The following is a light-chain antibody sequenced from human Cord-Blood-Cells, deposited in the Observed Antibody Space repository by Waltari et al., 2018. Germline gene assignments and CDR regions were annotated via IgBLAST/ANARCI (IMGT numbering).Light chain of an antibody. CDR3: SSYTSSNWV. Sequence: QSALTQPASVYGSPGQPITISCTGTSSDVGGYTYVSWYQQHPGKAPKLMIYDVSNRPSGVSNRFSGSKSGNTASLTISGLQAEDEADYYCSSYTSSNWVFGGGTKLTVL. J-gene: IGLJ3*02. V-gene: IGLV2-14*01. CDR2: DVS. CDR1: SSDVGGYTY.